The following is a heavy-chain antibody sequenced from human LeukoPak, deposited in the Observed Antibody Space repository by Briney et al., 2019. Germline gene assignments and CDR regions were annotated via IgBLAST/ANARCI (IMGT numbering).Heavy chain of an antibody. Sequence: ASVKVSCRASGYTFTAYYIHWLRQAPGQGLELMGRINPNSDYTDYAQNFQGRVTMTRDTAISTAYMEVRRLRSDDTAVYYCARVSYGNGATPFDYWGQGTLVTVSS. CDR3: ARVSYGNGATPFDY. J-gene: IGHJ4*02. D-gene: IGHD3-16*01. CDR2: INPNSDYT. CDR1: GYTFTAYY. V-gene: IGHV1-2*06.